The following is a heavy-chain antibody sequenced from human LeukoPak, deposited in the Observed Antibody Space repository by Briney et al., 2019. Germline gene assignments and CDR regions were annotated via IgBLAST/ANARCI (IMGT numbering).Heavy chain of an antibody. CDR3: ARQNWNDGWFDP. CDR2: IYHSGST. D-gene: IGHD1-1*01. J-gene: IGHJ5*02. V-gene: IGHV4-38-2*01. Sequence: PSETLSLTCAVSGYSISSGYYWSWIRQPPGKGLEWIGSIYHSGSTYYNPSLKSRVTISVDTSKNQISLKLSSVTAADAAVYYCARQNWNDGWFDPWGQGTLVTVSS. CDR1: GYSISSGYY.